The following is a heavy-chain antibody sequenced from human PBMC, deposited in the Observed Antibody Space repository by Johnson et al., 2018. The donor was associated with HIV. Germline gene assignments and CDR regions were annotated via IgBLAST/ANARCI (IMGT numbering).Heavy chain of an antibody. CDR3: ARGVKQQLSVVDAFDI. V-gene: IGHV3-30*04. Sequence: QVQLVESGGGVVQPGRSPRLACAASGFTFSSYPMHWVRQAPGKGLEWVAVISYDGRNKYYADSVKGRFTISRDNSKNRLYLQMNSLRAEDTAVYFCARGVKQQLSVVDAFDIWGQGTVVTVSS. D-gene: IGHD6-13*01. CDR2: ISYDGRNK. J-gene: IGHJ3*02. CDR1: GFTFSSYP.